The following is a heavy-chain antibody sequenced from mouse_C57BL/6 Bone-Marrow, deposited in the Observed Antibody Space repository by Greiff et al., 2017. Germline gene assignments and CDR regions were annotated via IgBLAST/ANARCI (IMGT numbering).Heavy chain of an antibody. V-gene: IGHV5-6*02. CDR3: ARFYGNSYYFDY. CDR1: GFTFSSYG. D-gene: IGHD2-1*01. Sequence: EVKLLESGGDLVQPGGSLTLSCAASGFTFSSYGMSWVRQTPDKRLEWVATISSGGSYTYYPDSVKGRFTISRDNAKNTLYLQLSSLKSEDTAMYYCARFYGNSYYFDYWGQGTTLTVAS. CDR2: ISSGGSYT. J-gene: IGHJ2*01.